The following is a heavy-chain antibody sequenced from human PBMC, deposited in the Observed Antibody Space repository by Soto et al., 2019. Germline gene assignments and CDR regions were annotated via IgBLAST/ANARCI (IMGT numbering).Heavy chain of an antibody. CDR3: AREVAGTGAFDY. CDR1: GGSISSVNHY. CDR2: IFDRGTT. Sequence: QVQLEQSGPGLVKPSQPLSLTCNISGGSISSVNHYWSWIRQSPGEGLEWIGYIFDRGTTHYNPSIKCRVTISGDTSQSLFSLTIHSVTVADTAVYYCAREVAGTGAFDYWRQGTLVTVSS. J-gene: IGHJ4*02. V-gene: IGHV4-31*02. D-gene: IGHD2-8*02.